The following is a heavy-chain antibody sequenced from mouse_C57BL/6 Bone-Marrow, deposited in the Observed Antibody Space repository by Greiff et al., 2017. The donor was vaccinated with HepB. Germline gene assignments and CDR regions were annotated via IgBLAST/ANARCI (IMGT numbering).Heavy chain of an antibody. Sequence: QVQLKQSGAELAKPGASVKLSCKASGYTFTSYWMHWVKQRPGQGLEWIGYINPSSGYTKYNQKFKDKATLTADKSSSTAYMQLSSLTYEDSSVYYCASSRQLRLRYYFDYWGQGTTLTVSS. V-gene: IGHV1-7*01. CDR1: GYTFTSYW. D-gene: IGHD3-2*02. J-gene: IGHJ2*01. CDR3: ASSRQLRLRYYFDY. CDR2: INPSSGYT.